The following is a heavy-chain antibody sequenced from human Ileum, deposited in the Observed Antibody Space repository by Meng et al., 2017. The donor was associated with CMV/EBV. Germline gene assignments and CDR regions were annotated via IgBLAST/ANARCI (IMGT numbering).Heavy chain of an antibody. CDR3: ARLAGTRTAFDY. CDR2: IDDDGSFT. D-gene: IGHD6-13*01. V-gene: IGHV3-74*01. Sequence: AAAGFTCSNDWMHWVRQAPGKGLEWGARIDDDGSFTNYADSVKGRFTISRDNDKNTLFLQMNSVTDEDTAVYYCARLAGTRTAFDYWGQGSLVTVSS. CDR1: GFTCSNDW. J-gene: IGHJ4*02.